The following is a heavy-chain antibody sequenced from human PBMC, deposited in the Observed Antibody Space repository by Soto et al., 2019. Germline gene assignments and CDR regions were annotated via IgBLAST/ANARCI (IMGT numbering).Heavy chain of an antibody. Sequence: GGSLRLSCAASGFTFSSYWMHWVRQAPGKGLVWVSRINSDGSSTSYADSVKGRFTISRDNAKNTLYLQMNSLRAEDTAVYYCARDPLYDYVLGSYRYSVEAFDIWGQGTMVTVSS. V-gene: IGHV3-74*01. D-gene: IGHD3-16*02. CDR2: INSDGSST. CDR3: ARDPLYDYVLGSYRYSVEAFDI. CDR1: GFTFSSYW. J-gene: IGHJ3*02.